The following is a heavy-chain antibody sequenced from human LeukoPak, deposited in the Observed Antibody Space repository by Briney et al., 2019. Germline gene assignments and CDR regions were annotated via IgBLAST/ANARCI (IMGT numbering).Heavy chain of an antibody. CDR2: ISYDGSNK. CDR3: ARVAMIVVVHPEYFQH. J-gene: IGHJ1*01. V-gene: IGHV3-30-3*01. Sequence: GRSLRLSCAAYGFTFSSYAMHWVRQAPGKGLEWVAVISYDGSNKYYADSVKGRFTISRANSNNTLYLQMNSLRAEDTAVYYCARVAMIVVVHPEYFQHWGQGTLVTVSS. D-gene: IGHD3-22*01. CDR1: GFTFSSYA.